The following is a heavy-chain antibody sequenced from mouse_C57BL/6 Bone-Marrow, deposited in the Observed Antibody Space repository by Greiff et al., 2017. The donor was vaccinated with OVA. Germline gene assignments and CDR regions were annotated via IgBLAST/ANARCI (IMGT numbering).Heavy chain of an antibody. CDR3: ARHTHYYGSSYLWYFDV. CDR1: GFTFSSYG. Sequence: EVKVVESGGDLVKPGGSLKLSCAASGFTFSSYGMSWVRQTPDKRLEWVATISSGGSYTYYPDSVKGRFTNSRDNAKNTLYLQMSSLKSEDTAMYYCARHTHYYGSSYLWYFDVWGTGTTVTVSS. J-gene: IGHJ1*03. CDR2: ISSGGSYT. D-gene: IGHD1-1*01. V-gene: IGHV5-6*01.